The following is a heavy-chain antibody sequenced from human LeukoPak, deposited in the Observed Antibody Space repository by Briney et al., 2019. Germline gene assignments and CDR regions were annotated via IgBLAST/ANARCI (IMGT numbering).Heavy chain of an antibody. V-gene: IGHV1-69*01. D-gene: IGHD3-10*01. CDR2: IIPIFGTA. Sequence: SVKVSCKASGGTFSSYAISWVRQAPGQGLEWMGGIIPIFGTANYAQKFQGRVTITADESTSTAYMELSSLRSEDTAVYYCARVGYYYGSGSYYKEDFDYWGQGTLVTVSS. CDR1: GGTFSSYA. CDR3: ARVGYYYGSGSYYKEDFDY. J-gene: IGHJ4*02.